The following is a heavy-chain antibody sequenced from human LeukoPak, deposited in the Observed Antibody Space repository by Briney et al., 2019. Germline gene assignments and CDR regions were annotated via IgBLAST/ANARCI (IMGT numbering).Heavy chain of an antibody. CDR3: ARATWDS. Sequence: PGRSLRLSCAASGFTFSSYGMHWVRQAPGKGLEWVAVISYDGSNKYYADSVKGRFTISRDNSKNTLYLQMNSLRAEDTAVYYCARATWDSWGQGALVTVSS. V-gene: IGHV3-30*03. D-gene: IGHD2-15*01. J-gene: IGHJ4*02. CDR2: ISYDGSNK. CDR1: GFTFSSYG.